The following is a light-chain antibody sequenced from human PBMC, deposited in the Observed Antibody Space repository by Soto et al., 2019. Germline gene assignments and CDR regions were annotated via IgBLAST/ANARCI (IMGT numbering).Light chain of an antibody. J-gene: IGKJ1*01. CDR2: DAS. V-gene: IGKV3-11*01. Sequence: ELVLTQSPATMSLSPGGRCTLSCRASQSVSSYLAWYQQKPGQAPRLLIYDASNRATGIPAMLSGSGSGTDFTLTISSLEPEDFAVYYCQQRSNWPRFGQGTKVDIK. CDR1: QSVSSY. CDR3: QQRSNWPR.